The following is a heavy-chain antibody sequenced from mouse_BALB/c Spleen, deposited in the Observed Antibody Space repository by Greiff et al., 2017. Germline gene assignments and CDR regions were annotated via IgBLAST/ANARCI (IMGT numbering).Heavy chain of an antibody. CDR2: IRNKANGYTT. CDR3: ASNYALEY. V-gene: IGHV7-3*02. J-gene: IGHJ4*01. CDR1: GFTFTDYY. Sequence: EVQLVESGGGLVQPGGSLRLSCATSGFTFTDYYMSWVRQPPGKALEWLGFIRNKANGYTTEYSASVKGRFTISRDNSQSILYLQMNTLRAEDSAAYYCASNYALEYWGQGTSVTVSS.